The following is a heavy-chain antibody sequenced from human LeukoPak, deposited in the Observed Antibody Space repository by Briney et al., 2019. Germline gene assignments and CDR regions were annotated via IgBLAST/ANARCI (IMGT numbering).Heavy chain of an antibody. CDR2: VNNVASHI. V-gene: IGHV3-21*01. D-gene: IGHD3-10*01. CDR3: ARASGPFDY. CDR1: GFTFSSSA. J-gene: IGHJ4*02. Sequence: GGSLRLSCAASGFTFSSSAMNWVRQAPGKGLEWVSSVNNVASHIYYAHSVKGRFTISRDNSKDTLYLQLNSLRADDTAVYYCARASGPFDYWGQGTLVTVSS.